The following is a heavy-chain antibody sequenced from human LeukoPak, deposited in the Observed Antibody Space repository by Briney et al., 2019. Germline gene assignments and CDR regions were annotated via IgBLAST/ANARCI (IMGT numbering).Heavy chain of an antibody. J-gene: IGHJ4*02. CDR1: GFTFSSYA. CDR2: ISSNGGST. Sequence: GGSLRLSCSASGFTFSSYAMHWVRQAPGKGLEYVSAISSNGGSTYYADSVKGRFTISRDNSKNTLYLQMSSLRAEDTAVYYCVKSPRVAGTSPLVYWGQGTLVTVSS. D-gene: IGHD6-19*01. CDR3: VKSPRVAGTSPLVY. V-gene: IGHV3-64D*06.